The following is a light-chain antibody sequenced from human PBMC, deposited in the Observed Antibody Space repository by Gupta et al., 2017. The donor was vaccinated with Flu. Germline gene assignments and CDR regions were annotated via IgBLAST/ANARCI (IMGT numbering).Light chain of an antibody. V-gene: IGKV1-39*01. Sequence: DIQMTQSPSSLSASVGDRVIITCRASQSISSYLNWYQQKPGKAPKLLIYAASSLQSGVPSRFSGSGSGTDFTLTISSLQTEDFATYYCQKSYSTPRTFGQGTKVEIK. CDR1: QSISSY. CDR3: QKSYSTPRT. CDR2: AAS. J-gene: IGKJ1*01.